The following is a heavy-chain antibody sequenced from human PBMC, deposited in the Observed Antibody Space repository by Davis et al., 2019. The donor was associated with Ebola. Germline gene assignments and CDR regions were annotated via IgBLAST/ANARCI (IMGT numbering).Heavy chain of an antibody. Sequence: PGGSLRLSCAASGFTFSSYSMNWVRQAPGKGLEWVSSISSSSSYIYYADSVKGRFTISRDNAKNSLYLQMNSLRAEDTAVYYCARDSTAITMIVVVISDAFDIWGQGTMVTVSS. CDR3: ARDSTAITMIVVVISDAFDI. V-gene: IGHV3-21*04. CDR1: GFTFSSYS. D-gene: IGHD3-22*01. J-gene: IGHJ3*02. CDR2: ISSSSSYI.